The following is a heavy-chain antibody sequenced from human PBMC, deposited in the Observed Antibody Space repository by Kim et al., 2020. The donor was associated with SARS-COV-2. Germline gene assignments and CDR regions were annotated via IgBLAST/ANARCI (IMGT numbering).Heavy chain of an antibody. D-gene: IGHD3-22*01. V-gene: IGHV1-24*01. CDR3: ATDRAYYDSSGYKEFDY. J-gene: IGHJ4*02. Sequence: FQGRVTMTEDTSTDTAYMELSSLRSEDTAVYYCATDRAYYDSSGYKEFDYWGQGTLVTVSS.